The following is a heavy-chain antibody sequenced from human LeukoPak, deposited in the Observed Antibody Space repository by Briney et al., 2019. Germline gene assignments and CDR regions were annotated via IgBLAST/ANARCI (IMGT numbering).Heavy chain of an antibody. Sequence: SETLSLTCTVSGGSVSSGSYYWSWIRQPPGKGLEWIGYIYYSGSTNYNPSLKSRVTISVDTSKNQFSLKLSSVTAADTAVYYCARAGRIWYFDLWGRGTLVTVSS. D-gene: IGHD2-15*01. CDR3: ARAGRIWYFDL. CDR1: GGSVSSGSYY. V-gene: IGHV4-61*01. J-gene: IGHJ2*01. CDR2: IYYSGST.